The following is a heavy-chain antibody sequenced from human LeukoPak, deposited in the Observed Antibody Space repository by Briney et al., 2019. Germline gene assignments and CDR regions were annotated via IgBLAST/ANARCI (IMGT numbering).Heavy chain of an antibody. CDR3: AHSTSIYDFWSGYYTNFDY. CDR1: GFSLSTSGVG. V-gene: IGHV2-5*01. J-gene: IGHJ4*02. Sequence: SGPTLVNPTQTLTLTCTFSGFSLSTSGVGVGWIRQPPGKALGWLALIYWNDDKRYSPSLKSRLTITKDTSKNQVVLTMTNMDPVDTATYYCAHSTSIYDFWSGYYTNFDYWGQGTLVTVSS. D-gene: IGHD3-3*01. CDR2: IYWNDDK.